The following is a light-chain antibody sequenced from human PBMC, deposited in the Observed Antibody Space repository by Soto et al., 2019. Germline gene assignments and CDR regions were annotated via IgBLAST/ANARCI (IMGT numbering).Light chain of an antibody. V-gene: IGKV3-15*01. CDR2: GVS. CDR1: QLFSSN. CDR3: QQYNNWPRT. Sequence: EIVSKDARATLAESPRESVTLLCRATQLFSSNLAWYQHTPGQAPRLLIYGVSTRDTGVPDRFSGSASGTEFTLTISSLLSEDFAVYDCQQYNNWPRTVGQGTRLEI. J-gene: IGKJ5*01.